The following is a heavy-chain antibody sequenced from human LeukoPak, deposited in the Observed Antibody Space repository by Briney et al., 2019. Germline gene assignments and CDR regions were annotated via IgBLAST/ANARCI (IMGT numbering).Heavy chain of an antibody. CDR3: ARDSVVMTAIPNYFDY. V-gene: IGHV3-21*01. D-gene: IGHD2-21*02. CDR1: GFTFSSYS. CDR2: ISSSSSYI. Sequence: PGGSLRLSCAASGFTFSSYSMNWVRQAPGKGLEWVSSISSSSSYIYYADSVKGRFTISRDNAKNSLYLQMNSLRAEDTAVYYCARDSVVMTAIPNYFDYWGQGTLVTVSS. J-gene: IGHJ4*02.